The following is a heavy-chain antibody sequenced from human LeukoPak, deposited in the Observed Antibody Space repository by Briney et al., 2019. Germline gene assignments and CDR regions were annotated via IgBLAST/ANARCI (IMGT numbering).Heavy chain of an antibody. V-gene: IGHV4-34*01. CDR1: GGSFSGYY. J-gene: IGHJ4*02. D-gene: IGHD6-19*01. CDR3: ARSGYSSGWSIDY. CDR2: INHSGST. Sequence: SETLSLTCAVYGGSFSGYYWSWIRQPPGKGLEWIGEINHSGSTNYNPSLKSRVTISVDTSKNQFSLKLSSVTAADTAVYYCARSGYSSGWSIDYWGQGTLVTVSS.